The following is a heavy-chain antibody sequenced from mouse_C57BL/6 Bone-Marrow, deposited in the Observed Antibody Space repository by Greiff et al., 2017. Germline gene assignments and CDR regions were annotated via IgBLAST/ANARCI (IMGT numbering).Heavy chain of an antibody. Sequence: EVQLVESVPELVKPGASVKMSCKASGYTFTDYNMHWVKQSHGKSLEWIGYINPNNGGTSYDQKFKGQATLTANKSSSSAYMQLRSLTSEDSAVYYCARYGNYGYWGQGTTLTVSS. D-gene: IGHD2-1*01. CDR2: INPNNGGT. J-gene: IGHJ2*01. CDR3: ARYGNYGY. CDR1: GYTFTDYN. V-gene: IGHV1-22*01.